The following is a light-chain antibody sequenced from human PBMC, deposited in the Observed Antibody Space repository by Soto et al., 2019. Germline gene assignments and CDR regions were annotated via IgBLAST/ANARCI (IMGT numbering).Light chain of an antibody. CDR3: RRYSNRPPWR. V-gene: IGKV3-15*01. CDR2: GAS. CDR1: QSSSTN. J-gene: IGKJ1*01. Sequence: EIVMTQCPATLSVSPGERATLPCRASQSSSTNLAWSQHNTGQAPRLLSYGASTRATGIPARFRGSGSATEFTLTISSLQSEEFAVDCCRRYSNRPPWRVGRGTKVEIK.